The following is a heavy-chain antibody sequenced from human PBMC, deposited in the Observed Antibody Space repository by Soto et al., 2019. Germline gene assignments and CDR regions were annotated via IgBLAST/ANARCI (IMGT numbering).Heavy chain of an antibody. CDR1: GYTFTSYY. Sequence: GASVKVSWKASGYTFTSYYMHWVRQAPGQGLEWMGIINPSGGSTSYAQKFQGRVTMTRDTSTSTVYMELSSLRSEDTAVYYCARPYYGFGFDPWGQGTLVTVSS. CDR2: INPSGGST. J-gene: IGHJ5*02. V-gene: IGHV1-46*01. D-gene: IGHD3-10*01. CDR3: ARPYYGFGFDP.